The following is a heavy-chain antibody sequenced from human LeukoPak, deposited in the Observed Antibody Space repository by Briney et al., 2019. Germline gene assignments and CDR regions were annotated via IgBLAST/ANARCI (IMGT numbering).Heavy chain of an antibody. J-gene: IGHJ4*02. D-gene: IGHD3-9*01. Sequence: PSETLTLTCTVSGGSISSYYWSWIRQPPGKGLEWIGYIYYSGSTNYNPSLKSRVTISVDTSKNQFSLKLSSVTAADTAVYYCASSGYDILTGYSKAFDYWGQGTLVTVSS. CDR2: IYYSGST. CDR3: ASSGYDILTGYSKAFDY. V-gene: IGHV4-59*01. CDR1: GGSISSYY.